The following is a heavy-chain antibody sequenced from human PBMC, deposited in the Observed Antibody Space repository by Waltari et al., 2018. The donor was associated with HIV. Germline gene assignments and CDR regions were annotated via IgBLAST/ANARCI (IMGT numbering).Heavy chain of an antibody. CDR3: ARYGPCSGGRCSLYYFYGLDV. V-gene: IGHV5-51*03. D-gene: IGHD2-15*01. CDR1: GYTFTTYW. Sequence: EVQLVQSGAEVKKPGESLKISCKGSGYTFTTYWIAWVRQMPGKGLAWMGIIYPGDSDARYSPSFQGQVTISADKSITTAYLQWSSLKASDTAMYYCARYGPCSGGRCSLYYFYGLDVWGQGTTVAVSS. J-gene: IGHJ6*02. CDR2: IYPGDSDA.